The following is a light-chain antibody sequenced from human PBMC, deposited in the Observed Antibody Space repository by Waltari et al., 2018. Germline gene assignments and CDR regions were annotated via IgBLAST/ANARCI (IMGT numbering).Light chain of an antibody. CDR1: NIGSKS. CDR2: YDS. Sequence: SYVVTQSPSVSVAPGETARITCGGDNIGSKSVNWYQKRPGQAPVLVISYDSDRPSGIPGRFSGSKSGNTATLTISWVEAEDEADYYCLVWHSTIDHQGVFGGGTKLTVL. V-gene: IGLV3-21*04. J-gene: IGLJ2*01. CDR3: LVWHSTIDHQGV.